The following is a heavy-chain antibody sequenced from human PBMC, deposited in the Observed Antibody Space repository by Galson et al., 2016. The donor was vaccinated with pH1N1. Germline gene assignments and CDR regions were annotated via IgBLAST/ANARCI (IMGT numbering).Heavy chain of an antibody. CDR2: MYYTEII. CDR3: ARGSRGGSPDPKNYFDP. D-gene: IGHD1-7*01. CDR1: GDSISSGVYY. J-gene: IGHJ5*02. V-gene: IGHV4-30-4*08. Sequence: TLSLTCTVSGDSISSGVYYWTWIRQTPGKGLEWIGSMYYTEIIYYNPSLKSRVIISLDTSKNHFSLKVNAVTAADTAVYYCARGSRGGSPDPKNYFDPWGQGTLVTASS.